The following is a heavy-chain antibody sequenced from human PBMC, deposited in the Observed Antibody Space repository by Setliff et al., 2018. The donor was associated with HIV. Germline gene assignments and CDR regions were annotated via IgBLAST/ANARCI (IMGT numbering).Heavy chain of an antibody. CDR1: GFTFDDYG. CDR3: ARDPTIPSPDYFDH. V-gene: IGHV3-30*02. J-gene: IGHJ4*02. D-gene: IGHD4-4*01. CDR2: IWYDERHK. Sequence: PGGSLRLSCAASGFTFDDYGMSWVRQAPGKGLEWVAYIWYDERHKFYADSVKGRFTISRDNSKNTVYLQMNSLKTEDTAIYYCARDPTIPSPDYFDHWGQGTLVTVSS.